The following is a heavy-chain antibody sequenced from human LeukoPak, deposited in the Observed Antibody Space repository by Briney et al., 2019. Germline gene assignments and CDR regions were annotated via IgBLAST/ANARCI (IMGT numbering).Heavy chain of an antibody. CDR1: GFTFGSDD. V-gene: IGHV3-23*01. CDR3: AIDLGYCGVGSCTTIDY. CDR2: IDGSDDNT. D-gene: IGHD2-15*01. Sequence: PGGSLRLSCAASGFTFGSDDMNWVRQAPGKGLEWVSGIDGSDDNTYYADSVKGRFTISRDNSKNTLFLQMNSLRAEDTAVYYCAIDLGYCGVGSCTTIDYWGQGTLVAVSS. J-gene: IGHJ4*02.